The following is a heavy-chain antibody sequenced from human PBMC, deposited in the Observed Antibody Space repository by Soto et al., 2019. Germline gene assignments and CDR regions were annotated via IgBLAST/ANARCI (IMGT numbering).Heavy chain of an antibody. V-gene: IGHV3-48*01. CDR2: ISSSSSTI. Sequence: GGSLRLSCAASGFTFSSYSMNWVRQAPGKGLEWVSYISSSSSTIYYADSVKGRFTISRDNAKNSLYLQMNSLRAEDTAVYYCARGLQGYSSSRNWFDPWGQGTLVTVSS. CDR3: ARGLQGYSSSRNWFDP. D-gene: IGHD6-13*01. J-gene: IGHJ5*02. CDR1: GFTFSSYS.